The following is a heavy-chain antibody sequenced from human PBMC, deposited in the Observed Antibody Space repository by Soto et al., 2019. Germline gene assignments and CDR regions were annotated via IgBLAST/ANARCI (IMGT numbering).Heavy chain of an antibody. V-gene: IGHV3-33*01. D-gene: IGHD3-16*01. Sequence: PGGSLRLSCAASGFTFSSYGMHWVRQAPGKGLEWVAVIWYDGSNKYYADSVKGRFTISRDNSKNTLYLQMNSLRAEDTAVYYCARRMGVIDAFDIWGQGTMVTVSS. CDR1: GFTFSSYG. J-gene: IGHJ3*02. CDR3: ARRMGVIDAFDI. CDR2: IWYDGSNK.